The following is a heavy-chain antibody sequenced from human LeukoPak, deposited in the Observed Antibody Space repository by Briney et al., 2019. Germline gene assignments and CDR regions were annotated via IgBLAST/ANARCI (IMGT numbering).Heavy chain of an antibody. CDR3: ARDSGSSSSFDY. Sequence: GASVTVSCKASGYTFTTYYLHWVRQAPGQGLEWMGWINPNNGGTNYAQKFRGRVTMTGDTSISTADMELTRLRSDDTAVYYCARDSGSSSSFDYWGQGTLVTVSS. CDR1: GYTFTTYY. V-gene: IGHV1-2*02. CDR2: INPNNGGT. J-gene: IGHJ4*02. D-gene: IGHD6-13*01.